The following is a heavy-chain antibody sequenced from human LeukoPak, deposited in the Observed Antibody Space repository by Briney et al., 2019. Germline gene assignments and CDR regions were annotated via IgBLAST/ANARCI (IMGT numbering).Heavy chain of an antibody. CDR2: ISTDGNNK. CDR1: GFTFSNYG. CDR3: ARYDWFDP. V-gene: IGHV3-30*03. J-gene: IGHJ5*02. Sequence: PGGSLRLSCAASGFTFSNYGMHWVRQAPGKGLEWVALISTDGNNKYYADSVKGRFTISRDNAKNSLYLQMNSLRAEDTAVYYCARYDWFDPWGQGTLVTVSS.